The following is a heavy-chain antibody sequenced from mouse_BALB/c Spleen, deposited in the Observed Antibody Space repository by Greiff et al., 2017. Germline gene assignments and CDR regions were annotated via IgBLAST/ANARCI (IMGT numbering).Heavy chain of an antibody. J-gene: IGHJ4*01. CDR3: ARGNYDYDYAMDY. D-gene: IGHD2-4*01. Sequence: EESGPGLVKPSQSLSLTCSVTGYSITSGYYWNWIRQFPGNKLEWMGYISYDGSNNYNPSLKNRISITRDTSKNQFFLKLNSVTTEDTATYYCARGNYDYDYAMDYWGQGTSVTVSS. CDR1: GYSITSGYY. V-gene: IGHV3-6*02. CDR2: ISYDGSN.